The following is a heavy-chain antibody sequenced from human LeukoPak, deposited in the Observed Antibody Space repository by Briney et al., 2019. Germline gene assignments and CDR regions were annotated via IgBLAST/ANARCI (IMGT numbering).Heavy chain of an antibody. J-gene: IGHJ4*02. CDR3: ARDEIYCGGDCSTLDY. D-gene: IGHD2-21*02. CDR2: VNGGNGNT. CDR1: GYTFTHYA. V-gene: IGHV1-3*01. Sequence: GASVKVSCKASGYTFTHYAMHWVRQAPGQRLEWMGWVNGGNGNTEYSQKFQGRVTITRDTSASTAYMELSSLRSEDTAVYYCARDEIYCGGDCSTLDYWGQGTLVTVSS.